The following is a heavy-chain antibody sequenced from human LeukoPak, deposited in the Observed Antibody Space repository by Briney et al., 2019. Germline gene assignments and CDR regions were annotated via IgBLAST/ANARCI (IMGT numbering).Heavy chain of an antibody. CDR2: INPDSGFT. V-gene: IGHV1-2*02. Sequence: ASVTVSCKASGYKFTDDYMHWVRQAPGRGLEFMGWINPDSGFTNYAQKLKGRVTMTRDTSISTAYLEVRSLTSDDTAVYYCAPTAEAYTSWWKVWGQGTLVTVSS. D-gene: IGHD3-16*01. J-gene: IGHJ4*02. CDR3: APTAEAYTSWWKV. CDR1: GYKFTDDY.